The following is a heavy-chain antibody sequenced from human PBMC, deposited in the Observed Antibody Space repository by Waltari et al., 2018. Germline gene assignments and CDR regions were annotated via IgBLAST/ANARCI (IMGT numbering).Heavy chain of an antibody. CDR3: ATVLGYCSGGSCYNWFDP. CDR2: INHSGST. J-gene: IGHJ5*02. D-gene: IGHD2-15*01. Sequence: IRQPPGKGLEWIGEINHSGSTNYNPSLKSRVTISVDTSKNQFSLKLSSVTAADTAVYYCATVLGYCSGGSCYNWFDPWGQGTLVTVSS. V-gene: IGHV4-34*01.